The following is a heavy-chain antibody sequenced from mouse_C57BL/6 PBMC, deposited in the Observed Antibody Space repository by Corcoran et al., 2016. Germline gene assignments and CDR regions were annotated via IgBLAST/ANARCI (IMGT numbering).Heavy chain of an antibody. V-gene: IGHV3-6*01. CDR3: ARGIYYDYDLAYYFDY. Sequence: DVQLQESGPGLVKPSQSLSLTCSVTGYSITSGYYWNWIRQFPGNKLEWMGYISYDGSNNYNPSLKNRISITRDTSKNQFFLKLNSVTTEDTATYYCARGIYYDYDLAYYFDYWGQGTTLTVSS. D-gene: IGHD2-4*01. CDR2: ISYDGSN. CDR1: GYSITSGYY. J-gene: IGHJ2*01.